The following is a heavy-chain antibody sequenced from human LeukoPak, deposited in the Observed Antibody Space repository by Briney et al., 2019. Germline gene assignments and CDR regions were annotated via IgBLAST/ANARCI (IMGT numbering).Heavy chain of an antibody. Sequence: SSETLSLTCAVYGGSFSGYYWSWIRQPPGKGLEWIGEINHSGSTNYNPSLKSRVTISVDTSKNQFSLKLSSVTAADTAVYYCARESPVAALDYWGQGTLVTVSS. CDR3: ARESPVAALDY. J-gene: IGHJ4*02. CDR2: INHSGST. CDR1: GGSFSGYY. V-gene: IGHV4-34*01.